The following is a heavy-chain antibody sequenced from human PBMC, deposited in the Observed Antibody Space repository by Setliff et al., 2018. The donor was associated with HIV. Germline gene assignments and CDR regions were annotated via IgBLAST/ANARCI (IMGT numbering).Heavy chain of an antibody. CDR2: ISGDTRII. CDR3: AKDHLTSTYYGSGRPYYYFDY. V-gene: IGHV3-11*05. J-gene: IGHJ4*02. CDR1: GGSIRTGNYY. Sequence: PSETLSLTCTVSGGSIRTGNYYWNWIRQPAGKGLEWVSYISGDTRIINYADSVKGRFTISRDNAKNSLYLQMNSLRAEDTALYYCAKDHLTSTYYGSGRPYYYFDYWGQGTLVTVSS. D-gene: IGHD3-10*01.